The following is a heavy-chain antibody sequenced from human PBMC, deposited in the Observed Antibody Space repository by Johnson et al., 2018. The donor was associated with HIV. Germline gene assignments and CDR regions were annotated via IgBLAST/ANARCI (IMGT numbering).Heavy chain of an antibody. Sequence: VQLVESGGVVVQPGGSLRLSCAASGFTFDDYTMHWVRQAPGKGLEWVSLISWDGDSTYYANSVKGRFTISRDNAKNSLYLQMNSLRAGDTAVYYCAREDWVGAFDIWGQGTMVTVSS. J-gene: IGHJ3*02. V-gene: IGHV3-43*01. D-gene: IGHD3/OR15-3a*01. CDR3: AREDWVGAFDI. CDR1: GFTFDDYT. CDR2: ISWDGDST.